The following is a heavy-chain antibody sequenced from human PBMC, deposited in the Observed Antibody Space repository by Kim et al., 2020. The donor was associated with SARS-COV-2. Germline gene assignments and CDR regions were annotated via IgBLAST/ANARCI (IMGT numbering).Heavy chain of an antibody. CDR3: AKALNDYYDSSGYWGY. J-gene: IGHJ4*02. CDR1: GFTFSSYA. Sequence: GGSLRLSCAASGFTFSSYAMSWVRQAPGKGLEWVSAISDSGGSTYYADSVKGRFTISRDNSKNTLYLQMNSLRAEDTAVYYCAKALNDYYDSSGYWGYWGQGTLVTVSS. D-gene: IGHD3-22*01. CDR2: ISDSGGST. V-gene: IGHV3-23*01.